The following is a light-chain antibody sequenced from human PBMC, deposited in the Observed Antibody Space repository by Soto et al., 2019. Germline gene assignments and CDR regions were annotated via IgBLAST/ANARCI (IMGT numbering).Light chain of an antibody. Sequence: EIVLTQSPGTLSLSPGDRATLSCRASQSVDNIYLTWYQQRPGQAPRLLIYGTSTRATGIPDRFSGSGSGTNFTLSISRLEPEDFAVYYCQQCGNSPITFGQGTKVDIK. J-gene: IGKJ1*01. V-gene: IGKV3-20*01. CDR1: QSVDNIY. CDR2: GTS. CDR3: QQCGNSPIT.